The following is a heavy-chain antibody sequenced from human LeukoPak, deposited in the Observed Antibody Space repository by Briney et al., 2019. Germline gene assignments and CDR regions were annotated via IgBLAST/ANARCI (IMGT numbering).Heavy chain of an antibody. J-gene: IGHJ4*02. CDR2: IYYSGST. CDR3: ARLAVYAAYYFDY. V-gene: IGHV4-39*01. Sequence: SETLSLTCTVSGGSISSSSYYWGWIRQPPGKGLEWIGSIYYSGSTYYNPSLKSRVTISVDTSKNQFSLKLSSVTAADTAVYYCARLAVYAAYYFDYWGQGTLVTVSS. D-gene: IGHD2-8*01. CDR1: GGSISSSSYY.